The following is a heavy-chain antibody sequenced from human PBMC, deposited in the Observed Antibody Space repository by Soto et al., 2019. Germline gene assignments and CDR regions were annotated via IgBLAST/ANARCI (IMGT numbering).Heavy chain of an antibody. V-gene: IGHV3-74*01. J-gene: IGHJ6*02. CDR2: INSDGSST. CDR3: ARDLPVVVTTYGMDV. Sequence: GGSLRLSCAASGFTFSSYWMSWVRQAPGKGLVWVSRINSDGSSTSYADSVKGRFTISRDNAKNTLYLQMNSLRAEDTAVYYCARDLPVVVTTYGMDVWGQGTTVTVSS. CDR1: GFTFSSYW. D-gene: IGHD3-22*01.